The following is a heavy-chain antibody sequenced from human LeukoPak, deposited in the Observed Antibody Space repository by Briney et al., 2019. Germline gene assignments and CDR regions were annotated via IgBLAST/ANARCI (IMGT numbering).Heavy chain of an antibody. V-gene: IGHV3-20*04. Sequence: GGSLRLSCAASGFTFDDYGMSWVRHVPGKGPEWVSGINWNGESTGYADSVKGRFTISRDNAKNSLYLQMNSLRAEDTALYYCAREGYSSRIYYYHYMDVWGKGTTVTVSS. J-gene: IGHJ6*03. CDR3: AREGYSSRIYYYHYMDV. CDR1: GFTFDDYG. CDR2: INWNGEST. D-gene: IGHD6-13*01.